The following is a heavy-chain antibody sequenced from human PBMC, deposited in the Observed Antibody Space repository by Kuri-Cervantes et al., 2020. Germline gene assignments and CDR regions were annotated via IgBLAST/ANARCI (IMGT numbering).Heavy chain of an antibody. V-gene: IGHV3-48*04. J-gene: IGHJ4*02. D-gene: IGHD3-22*01. CDR2: ISSSSSTI. CDR1: GFTFSSYS. CDR3: ARAHYYDSSGYTHDY. Sequence: GESLKISCAASGFTFSSYSMNWVRQAPGKGLEWVSYISSSSSTIYYADSVKGRFTISRDNAKNSLYLQMNSLRAEDTAVYYCARAHYYDSSGYTHDYWGQGTLVTVSS.